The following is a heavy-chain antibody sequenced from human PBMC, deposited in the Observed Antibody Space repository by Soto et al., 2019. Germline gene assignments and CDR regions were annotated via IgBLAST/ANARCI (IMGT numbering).Heavy chain of an antibody. CDR2: IWYDGSNK. CDR1: GFTFSSYG. V-gene: IGHV3-33*01. D-gene: IGHD2-2*01. Sequence: VQLVESGGGVVQPGRSLRLSCAASGFTFSSYGMHWVRQAPGNGLEWVAVIWYDGSNKYYADSVKGRFTISRDNSKNTLYLQMNSLRAEDTAVYYCARPYCSSTSCHDAFDIWGQGTMVTVSS. CDR3: ARPYCSSTSCHDAFDI. J-gene: IGHJ3*02.